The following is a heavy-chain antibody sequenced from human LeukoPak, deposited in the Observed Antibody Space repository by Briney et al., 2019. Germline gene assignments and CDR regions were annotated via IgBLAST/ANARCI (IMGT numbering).Heavy chain of an antibody. Sequence: PGGSLRLSCAASGFTFSDYYKNWIRQAPGKGLEGISTISRSSSYTNYADSVKGRFSISRDNAKNSLYLQMNSLGAEDTAVYYCAGGIAVAGTGFFDYWGQGTLVTVSS. V-gene: IGHV3-11*03. CDR3: AGGIAVAGTGFFDY. D-gene: IGHD6-19*01. J-gene: IGHJ4*02. CDR2: ISRSSSYT. CDR1: GFTFSDYY.